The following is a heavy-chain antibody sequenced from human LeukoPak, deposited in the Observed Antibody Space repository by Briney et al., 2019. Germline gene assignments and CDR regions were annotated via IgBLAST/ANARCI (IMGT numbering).Heavy chain of an antibody. D-gene: IGHD6-19*01. CDR3: ARAFNDSSGRLFDY. J-gene: IGHJ4*01. CDR1: GFTFSSYS. CDR2: INSGGHFI. Sequence: GCSLRLSCAASGFTFSSYSMNWVRQAPGKGLKWVSSINSGGHFIYHPDSAQGRFTISRDIVKNSVYLQMNSLRAEDTAVCFCARAFNDSSGRLFDYWGQGTLVTVSS. V-gene: IGHV3-21*01.